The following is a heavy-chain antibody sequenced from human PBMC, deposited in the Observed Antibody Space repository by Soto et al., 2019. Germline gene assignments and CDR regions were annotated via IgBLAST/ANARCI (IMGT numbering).Heavy chain of an antibody. V-gene: IGHV3-33*03. CDR3: AKEEAFGSGGHDL. CDR2: IWSDGDFQ. J-gene: IGHJ4*02. Sequence: QAQLVESGGGVVQPGRSLRLSCVASGFTLGNYAMHWVRQAPGKGLEWVAGIWSDGDFQAYAESVRGRFTISRDKAKNTLNLQMNSLQVEDTATYYCAKEEAFGSGGHDLWGQGTLVIVSS. CDR1: GFTLGNYA. D-gene: IGHD6-19*01.